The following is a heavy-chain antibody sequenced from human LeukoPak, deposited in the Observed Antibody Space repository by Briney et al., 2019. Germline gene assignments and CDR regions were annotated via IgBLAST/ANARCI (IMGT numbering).Heavy chain of an antibody. CDR3: ARDPTYYYDSSGYQMGGY. V-gene: IGHV3-21*01. D-gene: IGHD3-22*01. CDR1: GFTFSSYS. CDR2: ISSSSSYI. J-gene: IGHJ4*02. Sequence: GGSQRLSCAASGFTFSSYSMNWVRQAPGKGLEWVSSISSSSSYIYYADSVKGRFTISRDNAKNSLYLQMNSLRAEDTAVYYCARDPTYYYDSSGYQMGGYWGQGTLVTVSS.